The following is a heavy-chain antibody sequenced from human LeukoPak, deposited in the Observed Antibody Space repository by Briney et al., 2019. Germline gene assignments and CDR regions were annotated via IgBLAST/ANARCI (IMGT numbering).Heavy chain of an antibody. CDR2: ISYDGSNK. Sequence: GRSLRLSCAASGFTFSSYGMHWVRQAPGKGLEWVAVISYDGSNKYYADSVKGRFTISRDNSKNTLYLQTNSLRAEDTAVYYCARDLVISSSIYYYGMDVWGQGTTVTVSS. D-gene: IGHD6-13*01. J-gene: IGHJ6*02. V-gene: IGHV3-30*03. CDR3: ARDLVISSSIYYYGMDV. CDR1: GFTFSSYG.